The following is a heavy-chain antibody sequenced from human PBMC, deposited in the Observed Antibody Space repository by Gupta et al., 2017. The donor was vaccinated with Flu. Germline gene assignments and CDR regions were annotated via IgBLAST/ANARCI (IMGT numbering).Heavy chain of an antibody. CDR2: ISWNSGSI. Sequence: EVQLVESGGGLVQLGRSLRLSCAASGFTFDDYAMHWVRQAPGKGLEWVSGISWNSGSIGYADSVKGRFTISRDNAKNSLYLQMNSLRAEDTALYYCAKDTYDFWSETTGGFDYWGQGTLVTVSS. D-gene: IGHD3-3*01. J-gene: IGHJ4*02. CDR1: GFTFDDYA. CDR3: AKDTYDFWSETTGGFDY. V-gene: IGHV3-9*01.